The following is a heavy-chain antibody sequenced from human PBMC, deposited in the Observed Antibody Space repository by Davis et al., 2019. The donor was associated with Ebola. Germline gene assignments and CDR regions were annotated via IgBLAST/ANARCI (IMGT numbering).Heavy chain of an antibody. J-gene: IGHJ6*02. V-gene: IGHV3-30*04. CDR3: ARDLIILGGMDV. Sequence: GESLKISCAASGFTFSTYAMHWVRQAPGKGLEWVAVIPYDGNDISYAESVRGRFTISRDNAKNSLYLQMNSLRDEDTAVYYCARDLIILGGMDVWGQGTTVTVSS. CDR1: GFTFSTYA. D-gene: IGHD2-8*01. CDR2: IPYDGNDI.